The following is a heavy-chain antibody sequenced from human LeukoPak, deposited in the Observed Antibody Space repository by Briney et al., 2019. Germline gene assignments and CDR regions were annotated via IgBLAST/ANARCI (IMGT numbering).Heavy chain of an antibody. J-gene: IGHJ4*02. CDR1: GYTFTGYY. D-gene: IGHD3-10*01. CDR2: INPNSGGT. CDR3: ARDLKAGITMAPYYFDY. Sequence: GASVKVSCKASGYTFTGYYMHWVRQAPGQGLEWMGWINPNSGGTNYAQKFQGWVTMTRDTSISTAYMELSRLRSDDTAVYYCARDLKAGITMAPYYFDYWGQGTLVTVSS. V-gene: IGHV1-2*04.